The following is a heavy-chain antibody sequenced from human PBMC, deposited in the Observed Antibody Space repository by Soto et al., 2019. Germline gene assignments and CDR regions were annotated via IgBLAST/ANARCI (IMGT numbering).Heavy chain of an antibody. J-gene: IGHJ6*02. CDR2: ISYDGSNK. CDR3: AKDVVVGATTGLGDYYYYYGMDV. D-gene: IGHD1-26*01. Sequence: WGSLRLSCAASGFTFISYGIHLVRQSPFKWLEWVGVISYDGSNKYYADSVKGRFTISRDNSKNTLYLQMNSLRAEDTAVYYCAKDVVVGATTGLGDYYYYYGMDVWGQGTTVTVSS. V-gene: IGHV3-30*18. CDR1: GFTFISYG.